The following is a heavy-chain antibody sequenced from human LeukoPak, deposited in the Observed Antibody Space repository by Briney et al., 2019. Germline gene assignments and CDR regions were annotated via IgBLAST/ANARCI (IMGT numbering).Heavy chain of an antibody. CDR1: GYTFTSYG. CDR2: ISPYNGNT. Sequence: GASVKVSCKASGYTFTSYGISWVRQAPGQGLEWMGWISPYNGNTNYAQKLQGRFTMTTDTSKSTAYMELRSLRSDDKAVYCCARTLPFMIVVVITPGGWFDPWGQGTLVTVSS. J-gene: IGHJ5*02. D-gene: IGHD3-22*01. CDR3: ARTLPFMIVVVITPGGWFDP. V-gene: IGHV1-18*01.